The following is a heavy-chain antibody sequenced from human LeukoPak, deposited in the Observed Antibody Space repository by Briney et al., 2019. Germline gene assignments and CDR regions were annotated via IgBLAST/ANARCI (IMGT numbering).Heavy chain of an antibody. D-gene: IGHD2-2*01. V-gene: IGHV4-39*07. CDR1: GGSISSSSYY. CDR3: ASLGVPAARYYFDY. CDR2: IYHSGST. J-gene: IGHJ4*02. Sequence: PSETLSLTCTVSGGSISSSSYYWGWIRQPPGKGLEWIGSIYHSGSTYYNPSLKSRVTISVDTSKNQFSLKLSSVTAADTAVYYCASLGVPAARYYFDYWGQGTLVTVSS.